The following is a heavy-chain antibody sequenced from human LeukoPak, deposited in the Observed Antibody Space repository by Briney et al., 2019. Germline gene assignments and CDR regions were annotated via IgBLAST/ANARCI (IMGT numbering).Heavy chain of an antibody. Sequence: QPGGSLRLSCAASGFTFSSYSMNWVRQAPGKGLEWASYISSSSSTIYYADSVKGRFTISRDNAKNSLYLQMNSLRDEDTAVYYCARVQYYYGSGYREFDYWGQGTLVTVSS. V-gene: IGHV3-48*02. CDR2: ISSSSSTI. CDR3: ARVQYYYGSGYREFDY. CDR1: GFTFSSYS. J-gene: IGHJ4*02. D-gene: IGHD3-10*01.